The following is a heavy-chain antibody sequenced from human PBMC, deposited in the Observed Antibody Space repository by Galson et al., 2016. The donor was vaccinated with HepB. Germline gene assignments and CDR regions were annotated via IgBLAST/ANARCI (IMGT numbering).Heavy chain of an antibody. CDR1: GGTFSSYA. V-gene: IGHV1-69*13. CDR3: ARRWVVTQPPEDYYYYYGMDV. D-gene: IGHD4-23*01. CDR2: IIPIFGTA. Sequence: SVKVSCKASGGTFSSYAISWVRQAPGQGLEWMGGIIPIFGTANYAQKFQGRVTITADESTTTAYMELSSLRSEDTAVYYCARRWVVTQPPEDYYYYYGMDVWGQGTTVTVSS. J-gene: IGHJ6*02.